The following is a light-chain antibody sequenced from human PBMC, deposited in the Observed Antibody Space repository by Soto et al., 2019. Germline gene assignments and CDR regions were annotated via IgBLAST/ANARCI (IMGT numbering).Light chain of an antibody. V-gene: IGKV2-28*01. Sequence: EIVMTQSPLSLTVTPGDPASISCKSSQSLQHNNGNTLLAWYLQKPGQSPQLLIYLASRPAPWAPDRVSGRGSCTDFTLRISTVEADDAAIYYCMQALQTPRTFGQGTKLEI. J-gene: IGKJ1*01. CDR3: MQALQTPRT. CDR2: LAS. CDR1: QSLQHNNGNTL.